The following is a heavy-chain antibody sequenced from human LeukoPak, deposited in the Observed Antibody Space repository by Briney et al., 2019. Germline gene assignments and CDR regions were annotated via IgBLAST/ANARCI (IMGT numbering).Heavy chain of an antibody. Sequence: GTSVKVSCKASGYTFTGYYMHWVRQAPGQGLELMGWISPNSGGTNYAQKFQGRVTMTRDTSISTAYMELRRLRSDDTAVYYCARDLEGYCSGGSCAEGYWGQGTLVTVSS. D-gene: IGHD2-15*01. J-gene: IGHJ4*02. CDR2: ISPNSGGT. V-gene: IGHV1-2*02. CDR1: GYTFTGYY. CDR3: ARDLEGYCSGGSCAEGY.